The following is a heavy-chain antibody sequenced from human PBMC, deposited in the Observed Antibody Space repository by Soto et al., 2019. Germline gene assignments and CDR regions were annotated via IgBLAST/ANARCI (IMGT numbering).Heavy chain of an antibody. CDR1: GFTFSSYW. J-gene: IGHJ6*02. CDR2: IKQDGSEK. D-gene: IGHD5-12*01. CDR3: ARDHSGYVTGGMDV. V-gene: IGHV3-7*05. Sequence: GGSLRLSCAASGFTFSSYWMSWVRQAPGKGLEWVANIKQDGSEKYYVDSVKGRFTISRDNAKNSLYLQMNSLRAEDTAVYYCARDHSGYVTGGMDVWGQGTTVTVSS.